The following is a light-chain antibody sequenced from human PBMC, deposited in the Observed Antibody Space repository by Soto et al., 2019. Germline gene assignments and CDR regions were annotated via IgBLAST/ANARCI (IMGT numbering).Light chain of an antibody. CDR1: HSVSTS. Sequence: EIVLTQSPATLSLSPGERATLSCRASHSVSTSLAWYQQKPGQAPRLLIYDVSDRATGIPARFSGSGSGTNVTLTISSLEPADFAVYYCQQRSCWPPWTFGQGTKVQI. J-gene: IGKJ1*01. V-gene: IGKV3-11*01. CDR2: DVS. CDR3: QQRSCWPPWT.